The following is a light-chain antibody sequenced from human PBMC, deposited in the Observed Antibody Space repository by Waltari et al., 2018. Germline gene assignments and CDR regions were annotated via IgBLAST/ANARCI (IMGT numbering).Light chain of an antibody. CDR1: SNDIGSNNF. CDR2: DIN. J-gene: IGLJ2*01. V-gene: IGLV2-11*01. Sequence: QSALTQPRSVSGSPGQSVTISCTGTSNDIGSNNFVSWYQYHPGKVPKLMIHDINERPAGVPDRFPGSKSGNTASLTIAGLQADDEADYYCCSYAGSYTLFGGGTKLTVL. CDR3: CSYAGSYTL.